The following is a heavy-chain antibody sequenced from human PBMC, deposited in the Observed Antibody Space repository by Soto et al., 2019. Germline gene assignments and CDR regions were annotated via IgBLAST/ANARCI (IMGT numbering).Heavy chain of an antibody. CDR3: AASAPPATNYYYAMDV. D-gene: IGHD5-12*01. CDR1: GGSVSSGSFY. V-gene: IGHV4-61*01. Sequence: SETLSLTCTVSGGSVSSGSFYWSWIRRPPGKGLEWIGYFYDSGSTNYNPSLRSRVTMSVDTSKNQFSLKLSSVTAANTAVYYCAASAPPATNYYYAMDVWGQGTTVTVSS. CDR2: FYDSGST. J-gene: IGHJ6*02.